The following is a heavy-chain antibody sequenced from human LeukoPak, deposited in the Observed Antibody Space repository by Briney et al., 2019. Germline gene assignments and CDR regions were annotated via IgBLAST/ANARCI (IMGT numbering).Heavy chain of an antibody. CDR2: IYYSGNT. Sequence: SETLSLTCTVSGGSISSYYWSWIRQPPGKGLEWIGYIYYSGNTNYNPPLKSRVTISVDTSKNQFSLKLSSVTAADTAVYYCARHPIRGSGSYSYYDGMDVWGQGTTVTVSS. CDR1: GGSISSYY. CDR3: ARHPIRGSGSYSYYDGMDV. V-gene: IGHV4-59*08. D-gene: IGHD1-26*01. J-gene: IGHJ6*02.